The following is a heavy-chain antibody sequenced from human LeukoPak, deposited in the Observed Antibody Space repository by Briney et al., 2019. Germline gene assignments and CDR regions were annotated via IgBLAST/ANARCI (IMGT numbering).Heavy chain of an antibody. CDR1: GFPFNSYA. V-gene: IGHV3-7*01. D-gene: IGHD2-2*01. Sequence: GGSLRLSCAASGFPFNSYAMHWVRQAPGKGLEWVAKMNEYGSDIFYVDSVKGRFTISRDNAKNSLYLQMDSLRAEDTAVYYCARPRGCSSTRCNNFDYWGQGALVTVSS. CDR3: ARPRGCSSTRCNNFDY. CDR2: MNEYGSDI. J-gene: IGHJ4*02.